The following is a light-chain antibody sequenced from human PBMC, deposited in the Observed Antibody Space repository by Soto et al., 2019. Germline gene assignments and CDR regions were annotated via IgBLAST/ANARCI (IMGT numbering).Light chain of an antibody. Sequence: EIVLTQSPGTLSLSPGEGATLSCRASQNISSTYVAWYQQKPGQAPRLLIYGTSNRGTGIPDRFSGSGSGTDFTLTIRRLEPEDFAVYYCQQYGGSWKFGQGTKVDIK. CDR1: QNISSTY. J-gene: IGKJ1*01. CDR2: GTS. V-gene: IGKV3-20*01. CDR3: QQYGGSWK.